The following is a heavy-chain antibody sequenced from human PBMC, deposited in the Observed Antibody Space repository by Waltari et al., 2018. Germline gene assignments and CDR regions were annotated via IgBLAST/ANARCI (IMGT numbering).Heavy chain of an antibody. CDR2: GHRNGRT. V-gene: IGHV4-4*02. D-gene: IGHD2-15*01. CDR3: ARDLGRGLFLDS. J-gene: IGHJ4*02. Sequence: QLQLQESGPGLVKPSGTLSLTCVVSGDPMSGNSWWRWFRQSPDKGLEWIGQGHRNGRTNYNPSLASRAIVSLDSYMNQFSLRILSATAADTAVYYCARDLGRGLFLDSWGQGTLVTVSP. CDR1: GDPMSGNSW.